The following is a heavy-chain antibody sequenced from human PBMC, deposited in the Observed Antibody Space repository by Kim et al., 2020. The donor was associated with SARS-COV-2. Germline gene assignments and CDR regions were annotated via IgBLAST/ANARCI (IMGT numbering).Heavy chain of an antibody. V-gene: IGHV3-7*01. Sequence: IKQEGSEKHYVDSVKGRFTISRDNAKKSLYLQTNRLRTEDTAVYYCSSRPAWGQGTLVTVSS. J-gene: IGHJ5*02. CDR2: IKQEGSEK. CDR3: SSRPA.